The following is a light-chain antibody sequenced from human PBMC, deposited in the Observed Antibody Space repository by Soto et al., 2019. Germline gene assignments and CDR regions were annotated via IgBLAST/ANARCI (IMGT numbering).Light chain of an antibody. CDR3: QQRSNWPV. Sequence: EVVLTQSPATLSLSKGERATLSCRASQSVSSYLAWYQQKPGQAPRLLIYDASNRATGIPARFSGSGSGTDFTLTISSLEPEDFAVYYCQQRSNWPVFGQGTRLEIK. CDR1: QSVSSY. V-gene: IGKV3-11*01. CDR2: DAS. J-gene: IGKJ5*01.